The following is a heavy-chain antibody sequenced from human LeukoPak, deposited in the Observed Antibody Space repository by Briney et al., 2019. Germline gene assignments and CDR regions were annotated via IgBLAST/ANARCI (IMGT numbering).Heavy chain of an antibody. CDR2: ISYDGSNK. Sequence: GGSLRLSCAASGFTFSSYGMHWVRQAPGKGLEWVAVISYDGSNKYYADSVKGRFTISRDNAKNSLYLQMNSLGAEDTAVYYCARGQWRITMVRGGELDYWGQGTLVTVSS. CDR3: ARGQWRITMVRGGELDY. V-gene: IGHV3-30*03. CDR1: GFTFSSYG. J-gene: IGHJ4*02. D-gene: IGHD3-10*01.